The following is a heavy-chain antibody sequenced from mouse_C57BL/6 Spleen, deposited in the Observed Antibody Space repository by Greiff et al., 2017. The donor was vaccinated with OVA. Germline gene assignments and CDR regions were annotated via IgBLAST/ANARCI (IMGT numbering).Heavy chain of an antibody. Sequence: QVQLQQSGAELVKPGASVKLSCKASGYTFTSYWMHWVKQRPGQGLEWIGMIHPNSGSTNYNEKFQSKATLTVDKSSSTAYMQLSSLTSEDSAVDYCARSTYYFDYWGQGTTLTVSS. CDR3: ARSTYYFDY. J-gene: IGHJ2*01. V-gene: IGHV1-64*01. CDR1: GYTFTSYW. CDR2: IHPNSGST.